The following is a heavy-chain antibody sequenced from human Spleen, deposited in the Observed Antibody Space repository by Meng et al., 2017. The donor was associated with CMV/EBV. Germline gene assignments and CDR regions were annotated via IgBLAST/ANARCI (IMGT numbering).Heavy chain of an antibody. CDR2: ISGVGVNT. CDR3: AKDLYHDGGSSWQYYYYYGMDV. J-gene: IGHJ6*02. V-gene: IGHV3-23*01. CDR1: GFTFSKYV. Sequence: GESLKISCGVSGFTFSKYVMSWVRQAPGKGLEWVSSISGVGVNTYYADSVKGRFTISRDNSKNTLYLQMNSLRAEDTAVYYCAKDLYHDGGSSWQYYYYYGMDVWGQGTTVTVSS. D-gene: IGHD6-13*01.